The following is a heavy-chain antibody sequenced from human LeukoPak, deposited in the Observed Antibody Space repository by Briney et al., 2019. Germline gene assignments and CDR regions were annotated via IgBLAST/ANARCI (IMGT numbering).Heavy chain of an antibody. CDR3: ARHPTLWFGEPDGYYFDY. D-gene: IGHD3-10*01. Sequence: SETLSLTCAVYGGSFSGYYWSWIRQPPGKGLEWIGEINHSGSTNYNPSLKSRVTISVDTSKNHFSLKLSSVTAADTAVYYCARHPTLWFGEPDGYYFDYWGQGTLVTVSS. V-gene: IGHV4-34*01. J-gene: IGHJ4*02. CDR2: INHSGST. CDR1: GGSFSGYY.